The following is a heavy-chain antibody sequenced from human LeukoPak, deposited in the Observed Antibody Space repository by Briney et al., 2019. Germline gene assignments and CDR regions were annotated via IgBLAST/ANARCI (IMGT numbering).Heavy chain of an antibody. CDR2: INPNSGGT. J-gene: IGHJ4*02. Sequence: ASVKVSCKASGFTFTGYYMHWVRQAPGQGLEWMGWINPNSGGTNFAQNFQGRVTMTRDTSISTAYMELSRLRSDDTAVYYCARDQGGYYSSSWVFDYWGQGTLVTVSS. CDR3: ARDQGGYYSSSWVFDY. D-gene: IGHD6-13*01. CDR1: GFTFTGYY. V-gene: IGHV1-2*02.